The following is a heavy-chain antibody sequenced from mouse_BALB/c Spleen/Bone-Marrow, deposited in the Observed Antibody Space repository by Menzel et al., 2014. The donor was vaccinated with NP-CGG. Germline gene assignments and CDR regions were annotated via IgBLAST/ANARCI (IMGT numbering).Heavy chain of an antibody. CDR2: INPDSSTI. CDR3: ARQGYYGKGDY. V-gene: IGHV4-1*02. CDR1: GFDFSRYW. J-gene: IGHJ2*01. Sequence: EVKLQESGGGLVQPGGSLKLSCAASGFDFSRYWMSWVRQAPGKGLEWIGEINPDSSTINYTPSLKDKFIISRDNAKNTLYLQISKVRSEDTALYYCARQGYYGKGDYWGQGTPLTVSS. D-gene: IGHD2-1*01.